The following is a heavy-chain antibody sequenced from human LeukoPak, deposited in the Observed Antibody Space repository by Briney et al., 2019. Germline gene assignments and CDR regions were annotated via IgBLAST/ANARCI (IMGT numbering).Heavy chain of an antibody. CDR3: ASLHYDFWSGYYKGGDY. CDR1: GGSISSSSYY. D-gene: IGHD3-3*01. Sequence: PSETLSLTCTVSGGSISSSSYYWGWIRQPPGKGLEWIGSIYYSGSTYYNPSLKSRVTISVDTSKKQFSLKLSSVTAADTAVYYCASLHYDFWSGYYKGGDYWGQGTLVTVSS. CDR2: IYYSGST. J-gene: IGHJ4*02. V-gene: IGHV4-39*01.